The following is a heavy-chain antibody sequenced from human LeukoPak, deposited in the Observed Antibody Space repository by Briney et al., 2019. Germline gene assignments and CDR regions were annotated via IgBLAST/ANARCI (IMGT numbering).Heavy chain of an antibody. Sequence: SGGSLRLSCAASGFTFSTYGMNWVRQAPGKGLEWVSYISSGTSTKYYADSVKGRFTISRDNVKNSLYLQMNCLRAEDTALYYCAKARNLNYDFWSGYYTYYFDYWGQGTLVTVSS. D-gene: IGHD3-3*01. CDR3: AKARNLNYDFWSGYYTYYFDY. CDR1: GFTFSTYG. V-gene: IGHV3-48*01. J-gene: IGHJ4*02. CDR2: ISSGTSTK.